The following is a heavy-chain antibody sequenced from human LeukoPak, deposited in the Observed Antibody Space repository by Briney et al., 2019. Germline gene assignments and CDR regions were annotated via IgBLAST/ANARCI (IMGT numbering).Heavy chain of an antibody. V-gene: IGHV3-23*01. CDR1: GFTFSTYS. CDR2: ISAGRGAT. J-gene: IGHJ6*02. CDR3: ARDVYGSGSYYTYYYYGMDV. Sequence: WESLRLSCAASGFTFSTYSMTWVRQAPGQGLEWVSAISAGRGATESADSVKGRFTISRDNSKNTLYLQMNSLRAEDTAVYYCARDVYGSGSYYTYYYYGMDVWGQGTTVTVSS. D-gene: IGHD3-10*01.